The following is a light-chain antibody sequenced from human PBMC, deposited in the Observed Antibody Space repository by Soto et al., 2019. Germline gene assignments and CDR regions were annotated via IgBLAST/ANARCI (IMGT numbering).Light chain of an antibody. CDR2: GAS. V-gene: IGKV3-20*01. CDR1: QSVRSSY. J-gene: IGKJ2*01. CDR3: QQYGGSPRGT. Sequence: EVVLTQSPGTLSLSPGERATLSCRASQSVRSSYLAWYQQKPGQAPRLLIYGASTRATGIPDKFSGSGSGTDFTLTISRLEPEDFAVYYCQQYGGSPRGTFGQGTRLEIK.